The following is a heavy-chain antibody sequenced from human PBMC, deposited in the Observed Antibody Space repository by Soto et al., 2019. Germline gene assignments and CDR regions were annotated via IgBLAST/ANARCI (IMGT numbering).Heavy chain of an antibody. J-gene: IGHJ6*02. D-gene: IGHD1-20*01. V-gene: IGHV3-48*03. Sequence: GGSLRLSCVASGFVFKNYEMNWVRQAPGKGLEWISYISNSGNTIYVADSMRGRVTISRDNAKNSLFLQMNSLRADDTAVYYCARDIDNRDYYYGLDVWGQGTTVTVSS. CDR1: GFVFKNYE. CDR3: ARDIDNRDYYYGLDV. CDR2: ISNSGNTI.